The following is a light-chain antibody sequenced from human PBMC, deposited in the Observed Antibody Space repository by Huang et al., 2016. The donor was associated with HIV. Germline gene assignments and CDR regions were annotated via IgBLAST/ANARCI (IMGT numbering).Light chain of an antibody. Sequence: ETVLTQSPGILSLSPGERATLSCRAIQRVSTDYLAWYQQKPGQAPRLLIHGATVRATGIPDRFSGSGSGTDFTLTINRLEPEDFALYYCQQYGNSPLTFGGGTEVEIK. CDR2: GAT. CDR3: QQYGNSPLT. V-gene: IGKV3-20*01. CDR1: QRVSTDY. J-gene: IGKJ4*01.